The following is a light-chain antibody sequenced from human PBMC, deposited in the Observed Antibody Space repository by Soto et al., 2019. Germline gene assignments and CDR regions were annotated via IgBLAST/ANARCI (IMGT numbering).Light chain of an antibody. CDR2: GAS. CDR3: QQYGSSPIT. V-gene: IGKV3-20*01. CDR1: QSVSSH. J-gene: IGKJ5*01. Sequence: EIVLTQSPATLSLSRGEGPTLLCRASQSVSSHLAWYQQKPGQAPRLLIYGASSRATGIPDRFSGSGSGTDVTLTISRLEPEDFAVYYCQQYGSSPITFGQGTRVEI.